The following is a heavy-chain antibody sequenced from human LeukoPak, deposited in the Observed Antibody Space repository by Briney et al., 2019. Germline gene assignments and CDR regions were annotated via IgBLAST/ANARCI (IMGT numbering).Heavy chain of an antibody. Sequence: GGSLRLSCAAAGLTFSNYGMHWVRQAPGKGLQWVAYIRYDGRNKYSADSVKGRFTIYRDNSKSTLYLQMNSLRPEDTAVYYCARDPGLEGVIRYWGQGTLVTVSS. CDR3: ARDPGLEGVIRY. D-gene: IGHD3-16*01. CDR2: IRYDGRNK. CDR1: GLTFSNYG. J-gene: IGHJ4*02. V-gene: IGHV3-30*02.